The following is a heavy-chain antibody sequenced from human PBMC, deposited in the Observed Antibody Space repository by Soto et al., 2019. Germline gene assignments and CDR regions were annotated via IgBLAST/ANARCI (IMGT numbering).Heavy chain of an antibody. Sequence: QVQLQESCPGLVKPSGTLSLTCAVSGGSISSSNWWSWVRQPPEKGLELIGEIYHSGSTNYNPSLKSRVTIAVDTSKNQFSLKLSSVTAADTAVYYCARDLLLHRQHYSDYWGQGTLVTVS. V-gene: IGHV4-4*02. D-gene: IGHD1-1*01. J-gene: IGHJ4*02. CDR2: IYHSGST. CDR3: ARDLLLHRQHYSDY. CDR1: GGSISSSNW.